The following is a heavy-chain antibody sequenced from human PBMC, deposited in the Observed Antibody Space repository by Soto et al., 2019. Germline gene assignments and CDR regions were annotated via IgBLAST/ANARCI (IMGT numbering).Heavy chain of an antibody. J-gene: IGHJ4*02. D-gene: IGHD1-26*01. Sequence: QLQLQESGPGLVKPSETLSLTCTVSGGSISSSSYYWGWIRQPPGKGLEWIGSIYYSGSTYYNPSLKSRVTISVDTSKNQFSLKLSSVTAADTAVYYCARHGGGATDYFDYWGQGTLVTVSS. CDR3: ARHGGGATDYFDY. CDR2: IYYSGST. V-gene: IGHV4-39*01. CDR1: GGSISSSSYY.